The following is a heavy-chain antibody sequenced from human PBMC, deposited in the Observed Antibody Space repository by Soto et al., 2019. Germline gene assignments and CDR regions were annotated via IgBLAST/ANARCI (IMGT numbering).Heavy chain of an antibody. CDR1: GFTFSSYS. J-gene: IGHJ6*02. CDR2: ISSSSSYI. CDR3: ARDWRGGISSDYYYGMDV. D-gene: IGHD2-2*01. V-gene: IGHV3-21*01. Sequence: GGSLRLSCAASGFTFSSYSMNWVRQAPGKGLEWVSSISSSSSYIYYADSVKGRFAISRDNAKDSLYLQMNSLRAEDTAVYYCARDWRGGISSDYYYGMDVWGQGTTVTAP.